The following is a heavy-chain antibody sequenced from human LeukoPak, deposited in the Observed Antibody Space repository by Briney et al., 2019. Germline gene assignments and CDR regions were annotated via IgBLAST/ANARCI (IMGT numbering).Heavy chain of an antibody. V-gene: IGHV3-48*04. Sequence: GGSLRLSCTASSGYSMNWVRQAPGKGLEWVAYISSASSTIYYADSVEGRFTISRDNAQNSLNLQMNSLRAEDTAVYYCAREGVGYGYFGYMDVWGKGTTFTVSS. CDR2: ISSASSTI. D-gene: IGHD3-22*01. J-gene: IGHJ6*03. CDR1: SGYS. CDR3: AREGVGYGYFGYMDV.